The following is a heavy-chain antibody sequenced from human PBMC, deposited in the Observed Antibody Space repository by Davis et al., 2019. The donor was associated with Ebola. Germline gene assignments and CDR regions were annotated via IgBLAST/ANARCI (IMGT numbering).Heavy chain of an antibody. CDR3: ARMLSGDRLFDY. CDR2: IYPGDSDT. D-gene: IGHD4-17*01. V-gene: IGHV5-51*01. Sequence: PGGSLRLSCKGSGYSFTSYWIGWVRQMPGKGLEWMGIIYPGDSDTRYSPSFQGQVTISADKSISTAYLQWSSLKASDTAVYYCARMLSGDRLFDYWGQGTLVTVSS. J-gene: IGHJ4*02. CDR1: GYSFTSYW.